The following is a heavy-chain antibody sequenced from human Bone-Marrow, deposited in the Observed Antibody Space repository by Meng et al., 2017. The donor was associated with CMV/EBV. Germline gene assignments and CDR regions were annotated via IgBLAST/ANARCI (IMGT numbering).Heavy chain of an antibody. CDR1: GGSISSGDYY. D-gene: IGHD6-13*01. J-gene: IGHJ4*02. Sequence: GQLQECGPGLGKPSQTLSLTCTVSGGSISSGDYYWSWIRQPPGKGLEWIGYIYYSGSTYYNPSLKSRVTISVDTSKNQFSLKLSSVTAADTAVYYCAGTPIAAAGLFDYWGQGTLVTVSS. V-gene: IGHV4-30-4*08. CDR2: IYYSGST. CDR3: AGTPIAAAGLFDY.